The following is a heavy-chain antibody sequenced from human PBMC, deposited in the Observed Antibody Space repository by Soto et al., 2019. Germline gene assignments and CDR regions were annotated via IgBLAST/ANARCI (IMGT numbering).Heavy chain of an antibody. CDR1: GFTFSSYA. CDR3: ARAIVGAISDFDY. CDR2: ISGSGDST. J-gene: IGHJ4*02. V-gene: IGHV3-23*01. D-gene: IGHD1-26*01. Sequence: GGSLRLSCAASGFTFSSYAMSWVRQAPGKGLEWVSGISGSGDSTYYADSVKGRFTISRDNSKNTLYLQMNSLRAEDTAVYYCARAIVGAISDFDYWGQGTLVTVSS.